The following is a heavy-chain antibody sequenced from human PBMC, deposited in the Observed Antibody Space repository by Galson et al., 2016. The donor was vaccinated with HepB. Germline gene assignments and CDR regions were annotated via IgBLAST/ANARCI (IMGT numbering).Heavy chain of an antibody. D-gene: IGHD1-26*01. CDR3: ARGSSYFDYYYYGMDV. Sequence: SLRLSCAASGFTFSSYAMHWVRQAPGKGLEWVAVIWYDGSHEYYADSVKGRFTISRDNSKNTVYLQMNSLSAEDTAVYYCARGSSYFDYYYYGMDVWGQGTTVTVSS. V-gene: IGHV3-33*01. J-gene: IGHJ6*02. CDR1: GFTFSSYA. CDR2: IWYDGSHE.